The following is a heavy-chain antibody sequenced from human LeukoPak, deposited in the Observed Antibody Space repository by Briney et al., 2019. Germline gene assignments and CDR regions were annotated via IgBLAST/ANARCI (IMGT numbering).Heavy chain of an antibody. Sequence: SETLSLTCAVYGGSFSGYYWSWIRQPPGKGLEWIGEINHSGSTNYNPSLKSRVTISVDTSKNQFSLKLSSVTAADTAVYYCASREGGDYYDFWSGPIDYWGQGTLVTVSS. J-gene: IGHJ4*02. V-gene: IGHV4-34*01. CDR3: ASREGGDYYDFWSGPIDY. CDR1: GGSFSGYY. D-gene: IGHD3-3*01. CDR2: INHSGST.